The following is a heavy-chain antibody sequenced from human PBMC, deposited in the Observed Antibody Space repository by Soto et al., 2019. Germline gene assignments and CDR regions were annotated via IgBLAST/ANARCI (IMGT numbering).Heavy chain of an antibody. CDR1: GFTFSSYG. V-gene: IGHV3-30*03. D-gene: IGHD3-10*01. J-gene: IGHJ4*02. Sequence: QVQLVESGGGVVQPGRSLRLSCAASGFTFSSYGMQWVRQAPGKGMEWVAGISYDGSNKYYADSVKGRFTISRDNSKNTLYLQMNSLRAEDTAVYYCAPWFGAFDYCGQGTLGTVS. CDR3: APWFGAFDY. CDR2: ISYDGSNK.